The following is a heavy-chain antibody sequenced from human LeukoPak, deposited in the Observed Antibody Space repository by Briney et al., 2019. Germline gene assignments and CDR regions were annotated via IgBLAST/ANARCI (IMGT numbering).Heavy chain of an antibody. D-gene: IGHD3-16*02. CDR1: GGSISSYY. J-gene: IGHJ4*02. Sequence: PSETLSLTCTVSGGSISSYYWSLIRQPPGKGLEWIGYIYYSGSTNYNPSLKSRVTISVDTSKNQFSLKLSSVTAADTAVYYCARLSAYDYVWGSYRGVFDYWGQGTLVTVSS. V-gene: IGHV4-59*08. CDR2: IYYSGST. CDR3: ARLSAYDYVWGSYRGVFDY.